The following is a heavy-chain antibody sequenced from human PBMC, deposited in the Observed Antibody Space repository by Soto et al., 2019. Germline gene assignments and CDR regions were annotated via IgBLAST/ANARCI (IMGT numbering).Heavy chain of an antibody. J-gene: IGHJ5*02. CDR2: IWYDGGNK. Sequence: GGSLRLSCAASGFTFSTYGMHWVRQAAGKGLEWVAVIWYDGGNKYYADSVKGRFTISRDNSKNTLYLQMNSLRAEDTAVYYCATRRFSSPESSPWGQGTLVTVSS. CDR3: ATRRFSSPESSP. CDR1: GFTFSTYG. V-gene: IGHV3-33*01. D-gene: IGHD3-10*01.